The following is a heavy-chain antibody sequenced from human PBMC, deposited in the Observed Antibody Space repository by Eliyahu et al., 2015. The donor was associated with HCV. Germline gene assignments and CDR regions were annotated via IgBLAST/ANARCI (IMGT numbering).Heavy chain of an antibody. D-gene: IGHD1-26*01. CDR3: AREGPSGSLTGPHPGGY. CDR1: GGTFSSXA. CDR2: IIPILGIA. J-gene: IGHJ4*02. Sequence: QVQLVQSGAEVKKPGSSVKVSCKAXGGTFSSXAISWVRQAPGXGLEWMGRIIPILGIANYAQKFQGRVTITADKSTSTAYMELSSLRSEDTAVYYCAREGPSGSLTGPHPGGYWGQGTLVTVSS. V-gene: IGHV1-69*04.